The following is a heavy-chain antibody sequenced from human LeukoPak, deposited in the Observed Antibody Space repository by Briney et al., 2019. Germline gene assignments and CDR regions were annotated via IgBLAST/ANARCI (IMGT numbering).Heavy chain of an antibody. CDR2: INPNSGVT. CDR1: GYTFTGYY. D-gene: IGHD5-12*01. CDR3: ATTRVTTTRLDY. Sequence: ASVKVSCKGSGYTFTGYYMHWVRQAPGQGLEWMGWINPNSGVTNYAQKFQGRVTMTRDTSISTAYMELTSLRSDDTAVYYCATTRVTTTRLDYWGQGTLVTVSS. V-gene: IGHV1-2*02. J-gene: IGHJ4*02.